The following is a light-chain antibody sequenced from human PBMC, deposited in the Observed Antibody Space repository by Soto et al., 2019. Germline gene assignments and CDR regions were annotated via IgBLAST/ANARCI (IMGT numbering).Light chain of an antibody. CDR2: GAS. CDR3: LQDTNYPWT. Sequence: AIQMTQSPSSLYASVGARVTISCRSSQGIGNALGGYQQKPGQPPKVLIYGASNLQRGVPPRFSGSGAGTDFTLAISSLRPEDSATYYCLQDTNYPWTFGQGTKVELK. CDR1: QGIGNA. J-gene: IGKJ1*01. V-gene: IGKV1-6*01.